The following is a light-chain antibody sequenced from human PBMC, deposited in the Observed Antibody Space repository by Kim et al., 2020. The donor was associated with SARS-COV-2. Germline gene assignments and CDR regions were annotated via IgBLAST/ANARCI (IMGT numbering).Light chain of an antibody. CDR1: ELPKKY. Sequence: SYELTQPPSVSVSPGQTARITCSGDELPKKYAYWYQQKPGQAPVLVIYKDSERPSGIPERFSGSSSGTTVTLTISGVQAEDEADYYCQASDSSGTYVVFGGGTQLTVL. J-gene: IGLJ2*01. CDR2: KDS. CDR3: QASDSSGTYVV. V-gene: IGLV3-25*03.